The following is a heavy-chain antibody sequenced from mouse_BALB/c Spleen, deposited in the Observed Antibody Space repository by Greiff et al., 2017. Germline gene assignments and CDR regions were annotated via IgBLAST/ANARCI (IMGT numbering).Heavy chain of an antibody. CDR1: GFTFSSYY. V-gene: IGHV5-6-2*01. D-gene: IGHD1-1*01. Sequence: EVNLVESGGGLVKLGGSLKLSCAASGFTFSSYYMSWVRQTPEKRLELVAAINSNGGSTYYPDTVKGRFTISRDNAKNTLYLQMSSLKSEDTALYYCARRRYYGTPYAMDYWGQGTSVTVSS. CDR3: ARRRYYGTPYAMDY. CDR2: INSNGGST. J-gene: IGHJ4*01.